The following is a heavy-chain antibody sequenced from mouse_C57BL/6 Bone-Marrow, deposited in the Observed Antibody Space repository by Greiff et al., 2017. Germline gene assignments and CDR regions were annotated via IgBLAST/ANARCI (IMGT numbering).Heavy chain of an antibody. CDR3: TTYRYYYGSSP. CDR2: IDPENGDT. V-gene: IGHV14-4*01. J-gene: IGHJ4*01. CDR1: GFNIKDDY. Sequence: VHVKQSGAELVRPGASVKLSCTASGFNIKDDYMHWVKQRPEQGLEWIGWIDPENGDTEYASKFQGKATITADTSSNTAYLQLSSLTSEDTAVYYCTTYRYYYGSSPWGQGTSVTVSS. D-gene: IGHD1-1*01.